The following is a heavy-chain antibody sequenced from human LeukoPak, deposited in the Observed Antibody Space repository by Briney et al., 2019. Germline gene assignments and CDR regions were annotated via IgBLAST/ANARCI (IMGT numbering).Heavy chain of an antibody. V-gene: IGHV3-15*01. CDR1: GLTFTYAW. J-gene: IGHJ4*02. CDR2: IKSKTDGGTT. Sequence: GGSLRLSCAASGLTFTYAWMSWVRQAPGKGLEWVGRIKSKTDGGTTEYAPPVKGRFSISRDDSKNTLYLQMNGLKTEDTAVYFCATAAGGLRASDWGQGTLVTVSS. D-gene: IGHD6-13*01. CDR3: ATAAGGLRASD.